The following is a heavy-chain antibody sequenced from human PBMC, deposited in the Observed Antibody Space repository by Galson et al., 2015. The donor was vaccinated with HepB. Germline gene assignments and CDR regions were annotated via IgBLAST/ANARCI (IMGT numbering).Heavy chain of an antibody. D-gene: IGHD4-23*01. V-gene: IGHV3-11*01. J-gene: IGHJ4*02. CDR1: GFTFSDYY. CDR3: ARDLGQGPTPTIYGGNAKDY. CDR2: ISSSGSTI. Sequence: SLRLSCAASGFTFSDYYMSWIRQAPGKGLEWVSYISSSGSTIYYADSVKGRFTISRDNAKNSLYLQMNSLRAEDTAVYYCARDLGQGPTPTIYGGNAKDYWGQGTLVTVSS.